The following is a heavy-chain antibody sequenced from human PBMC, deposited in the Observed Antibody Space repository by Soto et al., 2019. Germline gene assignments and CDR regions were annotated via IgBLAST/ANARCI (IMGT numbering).Heavy chain of an antibody. CDR2: IDPSDSYT. D-gene: IGHD2-15*01. CDR1: GYSFTSYW. J-gene: IGHJ2*01. V-gene: IGHV5-10-1*01. Sequence: LGESLKISCKGSGYSFTSYWISWVRQMPGKGLEWMGRIDPSDSYTNYSPSFQGHVTISADKSISTAYLQWSSLKASDTAMYYCARHGLYCSGGSCHERYFDLWGRGTLVTVSS. CDR3: ARHGLYCSGGSCHERYFDL.